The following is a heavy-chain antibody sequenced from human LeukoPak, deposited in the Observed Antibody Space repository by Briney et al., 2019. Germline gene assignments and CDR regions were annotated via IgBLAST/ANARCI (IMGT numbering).Heavy chain of an antibody. J-gene: IGHJ4*02. CDR1: GFTFYDYA. D-gene: IGHD3-22*01. CDR2: ISWNSGSI. CDR3: AKGGYYDTTGSFDY. V-gene: IGHV3-9*03. Sequence: GRSLRLSCAASGFTFYDYAMHWVRQAPGKGLEWVSGISWNSGSIGYADSVKGRFTISRDNAKNSLYLQMNSLRAEDMALYYCAKGGYYDTTGSFDYWGQGTLVTVSS.